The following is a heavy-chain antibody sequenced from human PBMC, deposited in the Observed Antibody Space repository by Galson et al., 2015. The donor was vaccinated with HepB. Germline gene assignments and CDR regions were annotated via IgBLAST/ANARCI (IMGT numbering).Heavy chain of an antibody. D-gene: IGHD2-21*01. CDR3: ARAPPTKPYHLFH. Sequence: SVKVSCKASGYTFTSYGISWVRQAPGQGLEWMGWISGYYGNTNYAQKFQGRVTMTTDTSTSTAYMELRSLRSDDTAVYYCARAPPTKPYHLFHWGQGTLVSVSS. CDR1: GYTFTSYG. J-gene: IGHJ4*02. V-gene: IGHV1-18*01. CDR2: ISGYYGNT.